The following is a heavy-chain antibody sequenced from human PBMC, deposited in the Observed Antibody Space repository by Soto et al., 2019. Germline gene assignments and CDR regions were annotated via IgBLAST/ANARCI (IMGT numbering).Heavy chain of an antibody. Sequence: TGGSLRLSCAASGFTFSSYAMSWVRQAPGKGLEWVSAISGSGGSTYYADSVKGRFTISRDNSKNTLYLQMNSLRAEDTAVYYCAKATLGGGDTAMVLPYYFDYWGQGTLVTVSS. CDR2: ISGSGGST. CDR3: AKATLGGGDTAMVLPYYFDY. J-gene: IGHJ4*02. V-gene: IGHV3-23*01. CDR1: GFTFSSYA. D-gene: IGHD5-18*01.